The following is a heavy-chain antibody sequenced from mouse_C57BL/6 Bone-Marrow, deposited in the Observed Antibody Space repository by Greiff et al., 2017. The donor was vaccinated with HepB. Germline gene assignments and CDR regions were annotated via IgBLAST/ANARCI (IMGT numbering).Heavy chain of an antibody. CDR2: ISSGGDYI. Sequence: EVMLVESGEGLVKPGGSLKLSCAASGFTFSSYAMSWVRQTPEKRLEWVAYISSGGDYIYYADTVKGRFTISRDNARNTLYLQMSSLKSEDTAMYYCTRFDYYGSSSRFAYWGQGTLVTVSA. CDR3: TRFDYYGSSSRFAY. CDR1: GFTFSSYA. J-gene: IGHJ3*01. D-gene: IGHD1-1*01. V-gene: IGHV5-9-1*02.